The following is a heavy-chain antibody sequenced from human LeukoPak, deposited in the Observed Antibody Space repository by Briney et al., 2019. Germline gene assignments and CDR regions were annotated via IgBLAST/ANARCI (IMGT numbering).Heavy chain of an antibody. CDR3: ARDFAGDYYFDC. Sequence: ASVKVSCKASGYTFTGYYMHWVRQAPGQGLEWMGWINPNSGGTNYAQKFQGRVTMTRDTSISTAYMELSRLRSDDTAVYYCARDFAGDYYFDCWGQGTLVTVSS. CDR2: INPNSGGT. J-gene: IGHJ4*02. D-gene: IGHD4-17*01. V-gene: IGHV1-2*02. CDR1: GYTFTGYY.